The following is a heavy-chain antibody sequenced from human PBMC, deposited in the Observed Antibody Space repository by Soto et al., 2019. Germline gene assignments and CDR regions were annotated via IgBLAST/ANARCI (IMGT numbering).Heavy chain of an antibody. Sequence: QVQLVQSGAEVKKPGSSVKVSCKASGGTFSSYAISWVRQAPGQGLEWMGGIIPIFGTANYAQKFQGRVTITADESTSTAYMELSSLRSEDTAVYYCASPNYDVWSGYYTGGFDYWGQGTLVTVSS. CDR2: IIPIFGTA. CDR3: ASPNYDVWSGYYTGGFDY. CDR1: GGTFSSYA. V-gene: IGHV1-69*01. J-gene: IGHJ4*02. D-gene: IGHD3-3*01.